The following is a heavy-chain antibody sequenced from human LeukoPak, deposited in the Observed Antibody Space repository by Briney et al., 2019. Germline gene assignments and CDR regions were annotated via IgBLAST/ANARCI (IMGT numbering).Heavy chain of an antibody. CDR1: GFTFSSYE. D-gene: IGHD2-2*02. V-gene: IGHV3-21*01. Sequence: GGSLRLSCAASGFTFSSYEMNWVRQAPGKGLEWVSSISGTSTSIYYADSVKGRFTISRDNAKNSLYLQMNGLRAEDTAVYYCARGPIPDYWGQGTLVTVSS. CDR3: ARGPIPDY. J-gene: IGHJ4*02. CDR2: ISGTSTSI.